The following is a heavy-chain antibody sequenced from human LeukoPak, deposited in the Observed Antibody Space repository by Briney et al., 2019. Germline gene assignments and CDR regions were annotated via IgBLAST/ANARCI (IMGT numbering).Heavy chain of an antibody. D-gene: IGHD5-24*01. V-gene: IGHV4-39*07. CDR2: IYYSGST. Sequence: SETLSLTCTVSGGSISSASYYWGWIRQPPGKGLEWIGTIYYSGSTYYNPSLKSRVTISVDTSKNQVSLKLSSVTAADTAVYYCAGRDGYNFWGGAFDIWGQGTMVTVSS. J-gene: IGHJ3*02. CDR1: GGSISSASYY. CDR3: AGRDGYNFWGGAFDI.